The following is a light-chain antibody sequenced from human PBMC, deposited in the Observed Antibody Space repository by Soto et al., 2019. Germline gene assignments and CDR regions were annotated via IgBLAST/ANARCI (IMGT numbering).Light chain of an antibody. J-gene: IGLJ1*01. V-gene: IGLV2-14*01. CDR1: SRDIGAYNY. Sequence: QSALAQPASVSGSPGQSISISCSGTSRDIGAYNYVSWYLQHPGKAPKLMIYEVVNRPSGVSNRFPGSKSGNTASLTISGLQAEDEADYYCCSYADGSIYVFGTGTKVT. CDR3: CSYADGSIYV. CDR2: EVV.